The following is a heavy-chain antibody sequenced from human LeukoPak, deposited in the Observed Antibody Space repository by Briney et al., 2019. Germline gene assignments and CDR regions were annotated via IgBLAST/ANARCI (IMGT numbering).Heavy chain of an antibody. J-gene: IGHJ4*02. Sequence: KPSGTLSLTCLVSGESVDNYYWSWIRQPAGKGLEWIGRIYASGCTKYNPSVRSRVSMSVDTSKSQLSLQLRSVTAADTAVYYCARGVIVVAGTHYFDYWGQGILVTVSS. V-gene: IGHV4-4*07. CDR3: ARGVIVVAGTHYFDY. CDR2: IYASGCT. CDR1: GESVDNYY. D-gene: IGHD2-21*01.